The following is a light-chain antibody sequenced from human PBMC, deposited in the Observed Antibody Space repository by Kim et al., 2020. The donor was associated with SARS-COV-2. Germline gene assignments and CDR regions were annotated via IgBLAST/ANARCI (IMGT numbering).Light chain of an antibody. CDR2: EDN. Sequence: GKTVNISCTRSSSSIASNYVQWYQQRPGSAPTTVIYEDNQRPSGVPDRFSGSIDSSSNSASLTISGLKTEDEADYYCQSYDSSNQVFGGGTQLTVL. CDR3: QSYDSSNQV. CDR1: SSSIASNY. J-gene: IGLJ3*02. V-gene: IGLV6-57*03.